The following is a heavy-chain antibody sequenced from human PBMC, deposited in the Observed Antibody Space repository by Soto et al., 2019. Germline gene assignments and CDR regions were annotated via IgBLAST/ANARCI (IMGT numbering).Heavy chain of an antibody. V-gene: IGHV4-39*01. D-gene: IGHD6-19*01. CDR1: GGSISSSSYY. J-gene: IGHJ4*02. Sequence: SETLSLTCTVSGGSISSSSYYWGWIRQPPGKGLEWIGSIYYSGSTYYNPSLKSRVTISVDTSKNQFSLKLSSVTAADTAVYYCASLTGYSSGWYPRYYFDYWGQGTLVTVSS. CDR3: ASLTGYSSGWYPRYYFDY. CDR2: IYYSGST.